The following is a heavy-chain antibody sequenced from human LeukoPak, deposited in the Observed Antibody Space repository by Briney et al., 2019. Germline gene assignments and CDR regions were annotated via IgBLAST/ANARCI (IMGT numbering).Heavy chain of an antibody. CDR1: GFTFSSYA. J-gene: IGHJ4*02. Sequence: PGGSLRLSCAASGFTFSSYAMSWVRQAPGKGLEWVSAISGSGGSTYYADSVKGRFTISRDNSKNTLYLQMNSLRAGDTAVYYCAKEASAYYDSSGYHYYFDYWGQGTLVTVSS. CDR2: ISGSGGST. V-gene: IGHV3-23*01. CDR3: AKEASAYYDSSGYHYYFDY. D-gene: IGHD3-22*01.